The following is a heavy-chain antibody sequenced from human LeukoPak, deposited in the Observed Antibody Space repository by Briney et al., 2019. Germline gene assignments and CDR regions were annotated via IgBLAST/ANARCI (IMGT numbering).Heavy chain of an antibody. CDR3: ARDPNDYGDYGGFQH. CDR1: GYTFTSYY. Sequence: GASVKVSCKASGYTFTSYYMHWVRQAPGQGLEWMGIINPSGGSTSYAQKFQGRVTMTRDTSTSTVYTELSSLRSEDTAVYYCARDPNDYGDYGGFQHWGQGTLVTVSS. D-gene: IGHD4-17*01. J-gene: IGHJ1*01. V-gene: IGHV1-46*01. CDR2: INPSGGST.